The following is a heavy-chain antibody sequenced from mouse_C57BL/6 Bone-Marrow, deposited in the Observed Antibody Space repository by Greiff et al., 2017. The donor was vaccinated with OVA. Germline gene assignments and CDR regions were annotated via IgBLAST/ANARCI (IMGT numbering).Heavy chain of an antibody. J-gene: IGHJ4*01. D-gene: IGHD1-1*01. CDR2: IYPSDSET. CDR3: ARNYGSSYAFYAMDY. V-gene: IGHV1-61*01. Sequence: VQLQQPGAELVRPGSSVKLSCKASGYTFTSYWMDWVKQRPGQGLEWIGNIYPSDSETHYNQKFKDKATLTVDKSSSTAYMQLSSLTSEDSAVYYCARNYGSSYAFYAMDYWGQGTSVTVSS. CDR1: GYTFTSYW.